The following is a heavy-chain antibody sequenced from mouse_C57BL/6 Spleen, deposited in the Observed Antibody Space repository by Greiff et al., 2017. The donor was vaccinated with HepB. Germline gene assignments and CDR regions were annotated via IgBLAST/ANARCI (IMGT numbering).Heavy chain of an antibody. D-gene: IGHD2-4*01. J-gene: IGHJ1*03. V-gene: IGHV2-5*01. CDR1: GFSLTSYG. CDR2: IWRGGST. CDR3: AKGDYYDYGYFDV. Sequence: VMLVESGPGLVQPSQSLSITCTVSGFSLTSYGVHWVRQSPGKGLEWLGVIWRGGSTDYNAAFMSRLSITKDNSKSQVFFKMNSLQADDTAIYYCAKGDYYDYGYFDVWGTGTTVTVSS.